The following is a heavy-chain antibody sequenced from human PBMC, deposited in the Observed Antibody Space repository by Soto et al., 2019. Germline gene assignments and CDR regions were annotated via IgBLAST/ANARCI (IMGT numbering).Heavy chain of an antibody. CDR2: IAYDGTNK. CDR3: ARELWFGPRYYYGMDV. Sequence: QVQLVESGGGVVQPGRSLRLSCAASGFTFSRYEMYWVRQAPGKGLEWVAFIAYDGTNKYYADSVKGRFTISRDNSKNTLYLQMISLRAEDTAVYYCARELWFGPRYYYGMDVWGQGTTVTVSS. D-gene: IGHD3-10*01. J-gene: IGHJ6*02. V-gene: IGHV3-30-3*01. CDR1: GFTFSRYE.